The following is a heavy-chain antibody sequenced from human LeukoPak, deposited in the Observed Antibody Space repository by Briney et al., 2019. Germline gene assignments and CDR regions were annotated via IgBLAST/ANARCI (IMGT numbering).Heavy chain of an antibody. CDR3: ARGGGLYCGGDCYRDYYMDV. Sequence: GASVKVSCKASGYTFSGYYMHWVRQAPGQGLEWMGWINPNSGGTNYAQKFQGRVTMTRDTSISTAYMELSRLRSDDTAVYYCARGGGLYCGGDCYRDYYMDVWGKGTTVTVSS. J-gene: IGHJ6*03. CDR1: GYTFSGYY. D-gene: IGHD2-21*02. V-gene: IGHV1-2*02. CDR2: INPNSGGT.